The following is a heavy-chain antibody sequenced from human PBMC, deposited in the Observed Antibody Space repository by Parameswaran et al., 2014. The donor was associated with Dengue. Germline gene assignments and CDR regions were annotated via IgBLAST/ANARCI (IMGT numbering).Heavy chain of an antibody. D-gene: IGHD3-22*01. CDR2: INPNSGGT. CDR1: GYTFTGYY. CDR3: ASDDYYDDSRAFDI. V-gene: IGHV1-2*02. Sequence: PGASVKVSCKASGYTFTGYYMHWVRQAPGQGLEWMGWINPNSGGTNYAQKFQGRVTMTRDTSISTAYMELSRLRSDDTAVYYCASDDYYDDSRAFDIWGQGTMVTVSS. J-gene: IGHJ3*02.